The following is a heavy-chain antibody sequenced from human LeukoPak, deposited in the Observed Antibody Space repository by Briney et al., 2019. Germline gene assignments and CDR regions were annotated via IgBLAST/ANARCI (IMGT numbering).Heavy chain of an antibody. D-gene: IGHD6-19*01. V-gene: IGHV1-46*01. J-gene: IGHJ5*02. CDR1: GYTFTSYY. Sequence: GASVKVSCKPSGYTFTSYYMHWVRQAPGQGLEWMGIINPSGGSTSYAQKFQGRVTMTRDVSTSTVYMELSSLRSEDTAVYYCASSLAAPGWFDPWGQGTLVTVSS. CDR3: ASSLAAPGWFDP. CDR2: INPSGGST.